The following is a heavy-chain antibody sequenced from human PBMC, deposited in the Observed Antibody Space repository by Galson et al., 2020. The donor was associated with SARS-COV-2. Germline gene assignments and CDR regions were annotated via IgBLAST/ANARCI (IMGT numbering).Heavy chain of an antibody. D-gene: IGHD3-3*01. CDR2: IYTSGST. J-gene: IGHJ6*02. CDR3: ARDIGPGDFWSGYYTYYYGMDV. Sequence: SETLSLTCTVSGGSISSYYWSWIRQPPGKGLEWIGYIYTSGSTNYNPSLKSRVTISVDTSKNQFSLKLSSVTAADTAVYYCARDIGPGDFWSGYYTYYYGMDVWGQGTTVTVSS. V-gene: IGHV4-4*08. CDR1: GGSISSYY.